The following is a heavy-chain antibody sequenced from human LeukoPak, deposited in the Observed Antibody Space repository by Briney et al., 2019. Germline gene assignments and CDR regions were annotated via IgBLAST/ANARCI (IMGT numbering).Heavy chain of an antibody. D-gene: IGHD2-15*01. CDR3: TRRVSATRWFDP. Sequence: GGSLRLSCAASGFTFSSYWMHWVRQGPGKGLVWVARISNDGITTIYADSVKGRFTISRDNAENTLYLQMNSLRLVDTAVYYCTRRVSATRWFDPWGQGTLVTVSS. CDR1: GFTFSSYW. J-gene: IGHJ5*02. CDR2: ISNDGITT. V-gene: IGHV3-74*01.